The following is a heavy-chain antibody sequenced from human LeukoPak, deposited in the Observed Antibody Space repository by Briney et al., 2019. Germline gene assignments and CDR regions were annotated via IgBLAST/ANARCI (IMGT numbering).Heavy chain of an antibody. V-gene: IGHV3-9*01. CDR1: GFTFDDYA. CDR3: ARVPSGSYDAFDI. D-gene: IGHD1-26*01. J-gene: IGHJ3*02. CDR2: ISWSSGTI. Sequence: GRSLRLSCAASGFTFDDYAMHWVRQAPGKGLEWVSGISWSSGTIGYADSVKGRFTISRDNAKNSLYLQMDSLRAEDTALYYCARVPSGSYDAFDIWGQGTMVTVSS.